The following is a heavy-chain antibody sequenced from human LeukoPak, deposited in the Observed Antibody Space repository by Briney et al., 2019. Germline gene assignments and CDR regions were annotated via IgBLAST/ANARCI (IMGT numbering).Heavy chain of an antibody. CDR1: GFTFSSYA. CDR3: AISPLYYYDSSGYYS. Sequence: GGSLRLSCAASGFTFSSYAMSWVRQAPGKGLECVSAISGSGGSTYYADSVKGRFTISRDNSKNTLYLQMNSLRAEDTAVYYCAISPLYYYDSSGYYSWGQGTLVTVSS. CDR2: ISGSGGST. D-gene: IGHD3-22*01. J-gene: IGHJ4*02. V-gene: IGHV3-23*01.